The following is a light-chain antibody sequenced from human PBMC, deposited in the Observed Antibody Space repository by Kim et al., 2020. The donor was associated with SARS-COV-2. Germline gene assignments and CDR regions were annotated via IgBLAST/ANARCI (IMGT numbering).Light chain of an antibody. Sequence: GHSFTSSCTGTSSDVGGYNYVSWYQQHPGKAPKLMIYDVSNRPSGVSNRFSGSKSGNTASLTISGLQAEDEADYYCSPYTTSSTWVFGGGTQLTVL. CDR1: SSDVGGYNY. CDR2: DVS. J-gene: IGLJ3*02. V-gene: IGLV2-14*03. CDR3: SPYTTSSTWV.